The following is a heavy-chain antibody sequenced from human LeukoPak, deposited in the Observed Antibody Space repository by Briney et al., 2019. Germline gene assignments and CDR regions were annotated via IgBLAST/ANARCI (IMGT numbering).Heavy chain of an antibody. V-gene: IGHV5-51*01. J-gene: IGHJ6*03. Sequence: AGESLKISCKGSGYSFTSYWIGWVRQMPGKGLEWMGIIYPGDSDTRYSPSFQGQVTISADKSISTAYLQWSSLKASDTAMYYCARLTDHYYDSSGSYYMDVWGKGTTVTIPS. D-gene: IGHD3-22*01. CDR1: GYSFTSYW. CDR2: IYPGDSDT. CDR3: ARLTDHYYDSSGSYYMDV.